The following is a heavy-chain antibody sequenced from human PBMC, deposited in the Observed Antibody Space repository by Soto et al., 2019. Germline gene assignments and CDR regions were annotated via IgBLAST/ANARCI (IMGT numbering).Heavy chain of an antibody. CDR2: ISSSSSYT. CDR1: GFTFSDYY. D-gene: IGHD3-22*01. J-gene: IGHJ5*02. Sequence: PGGSLRLSCAASGFTFSDYYMSWIRQAPGKGPEWVSYISSSSSYTNYADSVKGRFTISRDNAKNSLYLQMNSLRAEDTAVYYCARDNYDSSGYYPTVAWFDPWGQGTLVTVSS. CDR3: ARDNYDSSGYYPTVAWFDP. V-gene: IGHV3-11*06.